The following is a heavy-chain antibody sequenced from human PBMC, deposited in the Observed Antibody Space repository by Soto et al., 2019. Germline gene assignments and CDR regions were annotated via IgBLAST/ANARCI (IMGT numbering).Heavy chain of an antibody. V-gene: IGHV4-59*01. D-gene: IGHD6-19*01. Sequence: SETLSLTCTVSGGSISSYYWSWIRQPPGKGQEWIGYIYYSGSTNYNPSLKSRVTISVDTSKNQFSLKLSSVTAADTAVYYCAREGTAVAGTGFDYWGQGTLVTVSS. J-gene: IGHJ4*02. CDR2: IYYSGST. CDR3: AREGTAVAGTGFDY. CDR1: GGSISSYY.